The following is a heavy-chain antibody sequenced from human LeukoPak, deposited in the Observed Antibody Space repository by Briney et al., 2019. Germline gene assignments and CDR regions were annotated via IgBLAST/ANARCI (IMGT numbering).Heavy chain of an antibody. J-gene: IGHJ3*02. CDR3: ARAGWELLNDI. CDR1: GFTFINAW. Sequence: PGGSLRLSCAASGFTFINAWMTWVRQAPGKGLVWVSRINSDGSSTSYADSVKGRFTISRDNAKNTVYLQMNSLRAEDTAVYYCARAGWELLNDIWGQGTMVTVSS. D-gene: IGHD1-26*01. CDR2: INSDGSST. V-gene: IGHV3-74*01.